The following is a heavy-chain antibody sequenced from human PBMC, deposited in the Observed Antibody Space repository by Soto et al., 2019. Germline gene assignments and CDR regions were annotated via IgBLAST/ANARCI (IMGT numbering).Heavy chain of an antibody. D-gene: IGHD2-2*01. CDR1: GFTFRNYG. V-gene: IGHV3-33*01. J-gene: IGHJ2*01. CDR3: ARDQVDPWYFDL. Sequence: QVQLVESGGGVVQPGTSLRLSCAASGFTFRNYGMHWVRQAPGKGLEWVAVIWYDGSNKYYADSVKGRFTISRDNSKNTLYLQMDSLRAEDTAVYYCARDQVDPWYFDLWCRGTLVTVSS. CDR2: IWYDGSNK.